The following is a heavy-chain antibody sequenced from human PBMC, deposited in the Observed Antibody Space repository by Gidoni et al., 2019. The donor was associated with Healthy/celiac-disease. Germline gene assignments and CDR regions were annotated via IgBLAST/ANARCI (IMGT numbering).Heavy chain of an antibody. Sequence: QVQLVQSGAEVKKPGSSVTVSCKASGGTFSSYAISWVRQAPGQGLEWMGRIIPILGIANYAQKFQGRVTITADKSTSTAYMELSSLRSEDTAVYYCARGRTGTPPNYYYYGMDVWGQGTTVTVSS. CDR3: ARGRTGTPPNYYYYGMDV. CDR1: GGTFSSYA. D-gene: IGHD1-1*01. J-gene: IGHJ6*02. V-gene: IGHV1-69*04. CDR2: IIPILGIA.